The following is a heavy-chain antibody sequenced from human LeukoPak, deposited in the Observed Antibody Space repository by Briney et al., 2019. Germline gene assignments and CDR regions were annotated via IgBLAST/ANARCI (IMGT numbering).Heavy chain of an antibody. D-gene: IGHD3-22*01. CDR1: GGSFSGYY. CDR3: AGKGSVGRINYYDSRGFSSFPPPVTNWFAP. J-gene: IGHJ5*02. Sequence: SETLSLTCAVYGGSFSGYYWSWIRQPPGKGLEWIGEINHSGSTNYNPSLKSRVTISVDTSKNQFSLKLSSVTAADTAVYYCAGKGSVGRINYYDSRGFSSFPPPVTNWFAPGGQGTLVTVSS. V-gene: IGHV4-34*01. CDR2: INHSGST.